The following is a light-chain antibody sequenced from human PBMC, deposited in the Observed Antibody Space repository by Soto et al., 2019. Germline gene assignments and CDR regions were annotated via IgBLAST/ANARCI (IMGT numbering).Light chain of an antibody. CDR1: QSVSSY. Sequence: IVLTHSPATLSFSPGEIATLSCRAIQSVSSYLAWYQQKPCQAPRLLIYDASNRATGIPARFSGSGSGTDFTPAISSLEPEHFAVYYCQQRSTWTFGQGTKVDIK. CDR2: DAS. J-gene: IGKJ1*01. V-gene: IGKV3-11*01. CDR3: QQRSTWT.